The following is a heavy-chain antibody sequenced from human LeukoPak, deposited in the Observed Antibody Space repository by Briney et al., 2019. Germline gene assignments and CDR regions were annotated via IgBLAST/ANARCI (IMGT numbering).Heavy chain of an antibody. Sequence: GGSLRLSCAASGFTFSSYAMGWVRQAPGKGLEWVSGVTASGGSTYYADSVKGRFTISRDNSKNTPYLQMNSLRAEDTAVYYCAKSYSSSRSPYYFDYWGQGTLVTVSS. D-gene: IGHD6-13*01. CDR2: VTASGGST. J-gene: IGHJ4*02. CDR1: GFTFSSYA. V-gene: IGHV3-23*01. CDR3: AKSYSSSRSPYYFDY.